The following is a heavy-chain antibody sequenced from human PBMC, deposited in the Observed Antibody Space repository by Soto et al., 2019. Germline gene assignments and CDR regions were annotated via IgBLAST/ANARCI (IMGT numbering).Heavy chain of an antibody. CDR1: GFTFNAYA. J-gene: IGHJ4*02. Sequence: EVQLLESGGGLVQPGGSLRLSCAASGFTFNAYAMTWVRQAPGKGLEWVSAIGGSGGNRYYAASVKGRVTISRDNSKHTLDLQMSRLRVEDTAVYYCARVASDYINSVDHWGQGILVTVSS. CDR2: IGGSGGNR. D-gene: IGHD4-4*01. CDR3: ARVASDYINSVDH. V-gene: IGHV3-23*01.